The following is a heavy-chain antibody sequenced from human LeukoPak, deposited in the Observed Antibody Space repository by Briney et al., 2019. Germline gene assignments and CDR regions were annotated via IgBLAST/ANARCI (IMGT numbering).Heavy chain of an antibody. CDR3: ARGTLGRGFVAAAGEPNDY. Sequence: ASVKVSCKASGYTFTSYGISWVRQAPGQGLEWMGWISAYNGNTNYAQKLQGRVTMTTDTSTSTAYMELRSLRSDDTAVYYCARGTLGRGFVAAAGEPNDYWGQGTLVTLSS. CDR2: ISAYNGNT. V-gene: IGHV1-18*01. CDR1: GYTFTSYG. D-gene: IGHD6-13*01. J-gene: IGHJ4*02.